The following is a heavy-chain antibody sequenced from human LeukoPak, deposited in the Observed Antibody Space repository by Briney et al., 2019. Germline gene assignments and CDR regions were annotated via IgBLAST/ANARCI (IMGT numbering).Heavy chain of an antibody. Sequence: GGSLRLSCAASGFTFSSYSMNWVRQAPGKGLEWVSSISSSSSYIYYADSVKGRFTISRDNSKNTLYLQMNSLRAEDTAVYYRAKGSGVVAAYYYFDYWGQGTLVTVSS. D-gene: IGHD2-15*01. CDR2: ISSSSSYI. V-gene: IGHV3-21*04. CDR3: AKGSGVVAAYYYFDY. J-gene: IGHJ4*02. CDR1: GFTFSSYS.